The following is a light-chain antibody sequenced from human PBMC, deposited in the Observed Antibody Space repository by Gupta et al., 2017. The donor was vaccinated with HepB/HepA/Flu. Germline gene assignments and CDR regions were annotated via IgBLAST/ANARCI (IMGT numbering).Light chain of an antibody. CDR2: WAS. V-gene: IGKV4-1*01. CDR3: HQYDISPWT. CDR1: QSVLYSSKNKNY. J-gene: IGKJ1*01. Sequence: DIVMTQSPDSLAVSLGERATINCKSSQSVLYSSKNKNYLAWYQQKPGQPPKLLIYWASTRESGVPDRFSGSGSGTDFTLTITSLQAEDVAVYYCHQYDISPWTFGQGTKVEIK.